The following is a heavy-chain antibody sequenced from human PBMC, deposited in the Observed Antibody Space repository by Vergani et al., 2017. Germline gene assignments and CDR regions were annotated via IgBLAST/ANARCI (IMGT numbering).Heavy chain of an antibody. CDR3: AREFGYCSSTSCYPDY. CDR1: GFTFSSYE. D-gene: IGHD2-2*03. J-gene: IGHJ4*02. V-gene: IGHV3-48*03. Sequence: EVQLVESGGGLVQPGGSLRLSCAASGFTFSSYEMNWVRQAPGKGLEWVSYISSSSSYIYYADSVKGRFTISRDNAKNSLYLQMNSLRAEDTAVYYCAREFGYCSSTSCYPDYWGQGTLVTVSS. CDR2: ISSSSSYI.